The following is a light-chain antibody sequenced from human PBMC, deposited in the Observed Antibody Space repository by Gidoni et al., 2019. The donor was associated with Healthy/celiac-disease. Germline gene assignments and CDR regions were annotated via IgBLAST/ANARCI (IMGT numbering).Light chain of an antibody. J-gene: IGLJ1*01. CDR2: DVS. V-gene: IGLV2-14*01. Sequence: QSALTKPASVSGAPGQSITISCTRTSSDVGGYNYVSWYQQHPGKAPKLMIYDVSNRPSGVSNRFSGSKSGNTASLTISGLQAEDEADYYCSSYTSSSTYVFGTGTKVTVL. CDR3: SSYTSSSTYV. CDR1: SSDVGGYNY.